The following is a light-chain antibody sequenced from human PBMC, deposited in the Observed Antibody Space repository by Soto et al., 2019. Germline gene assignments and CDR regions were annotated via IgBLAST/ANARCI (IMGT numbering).Light chain of an antibody. J-gene: IGKJ1*01. CDR3: QQRSNWPGT. V-gene: IGKV3-11*01. CDR1: PSVTTH. CDR2: DAS. Sequence: EIVLTQSADTPSLSPGERATLSCLASPSVTTHLAWFQQRPGQTPRLLIYDASTRAPGIPARFSGRGSGADFTLTISSLEPGDFAVYYCQQRSNWPGTFGQGTKVDIK.